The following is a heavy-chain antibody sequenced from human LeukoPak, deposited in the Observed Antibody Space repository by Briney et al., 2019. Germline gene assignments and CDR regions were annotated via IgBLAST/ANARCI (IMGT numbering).Heavy chain of an antibody. V-gene: IGHV3-23*01. CDR3: AKDVLMGGLFDY. J-gene: IGHJ4*02. D-gene: IGHD3-16*01. CDR2: ISGSGGST. Sequence: GGSLRLSCVASGFTFSSYAMSWVRQAPGKGLEWVSAISGSGGSTYYADSVKGRFTISRDNSKNTLYLQMNSLRAEDTAVYYCAKDVLMGGLFDYWGQGTPVTVSS. CDR1: GFTFSSYA.